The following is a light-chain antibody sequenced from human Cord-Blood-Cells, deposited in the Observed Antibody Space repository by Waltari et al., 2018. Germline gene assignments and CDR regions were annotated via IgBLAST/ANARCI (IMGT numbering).Light chain of an antibody. V-gene: IGLV3-19*01. J-gene: IGLJ2*01. CDR2: GKN. CDR3: NSRDSSGNHLVV. Sequence: SSELTQDPAVSVALGQTVRITCPGDSLRSYYASRYQQKPGQAPVLVIYGKNNRPSGIPDRFSGSSSGNTASLTITGAETEDGADYYCNSRDSSGNHLVVFGGGTKLTVL. CDR1: SLRSYY.